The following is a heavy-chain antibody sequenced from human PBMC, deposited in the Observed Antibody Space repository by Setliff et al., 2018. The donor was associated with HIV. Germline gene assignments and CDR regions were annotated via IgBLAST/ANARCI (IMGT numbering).Heavy chain of an antibody. CDR2: IIHILGTA. CDR1: GGTFNTYA. CDR3: AKAVRGYGSTYYNYYYMDV. J-gene: IGHJ6*03. Sequence: SVKVSCKASGGTFNTYAMNWVRQAPGEGLEWVGGIIHILGTADYAEKFQGRVTITADEPRSTVYLEVSNLRSEDTAVYYCAKAVRGYGSTYYNYYYMDVWGKGTTVTVSS. V-gene: IGHV1-69*13. D-gene: IGHD3-10*01.